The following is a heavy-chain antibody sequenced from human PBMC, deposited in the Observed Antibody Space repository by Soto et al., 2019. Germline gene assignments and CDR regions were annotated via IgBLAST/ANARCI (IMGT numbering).Heavy chain of an antibody. J-gene: IGHJ4*02. D-gene: IGHD3-16*01. CDR1: GFNFSDYY. CDR2: ILSLESHK. CDR3: ATGLKDASNRPSFDS. V-gene: IGHV3-11*01. Sequence: GGSLRLSCSGSGFNFSDYYMNWIRQTPVKGLEWVSSILSLESHKYYAASVMGRFSISRDNAKKSLFLQMNNLRAEDTGIYFCATGLKDASNRPSFDSWGPGTPVTVPQ.